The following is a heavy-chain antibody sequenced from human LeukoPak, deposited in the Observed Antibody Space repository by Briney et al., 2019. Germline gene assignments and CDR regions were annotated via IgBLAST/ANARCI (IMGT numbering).Heavy chain of an antibody. CDR2: IYSGGST. CDR3: ARVRDGYLDY. D-gene: IGHD5-24*01. Sequence: PGGSLRLSCAASGFTVSSNYMSWVRQAPGKGLEWVSVIYSGGSTYYADSVKGRFTISRDNAKNSLYLQMNSLRAEDTAVYYCARVRDGYLDYWGQGTLVTVSS. J-gene: IGHJ4*02. V-gene: IGHV3-53*01. CDR1: GFTVSSNY.